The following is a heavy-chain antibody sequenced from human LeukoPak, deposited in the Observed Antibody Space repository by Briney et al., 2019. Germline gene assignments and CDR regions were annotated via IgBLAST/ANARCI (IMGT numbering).Heavy chain of an antibody. D-gene: IGHD3-22*01. CDR2: IYWDDDK. J-gene: IGHJ3*01. CDR3: ALVPDYYDSSGYLF. V-gene: IGHV2-5*02. CDR1: GFSLTTSGVG. Sequence: SGPTLVNPTQTLTLTCTFSGFSLTTSGVGVGWIRQPPGKALEWLALIYWDDDKRYSPSLKSRLTITRDSSKNQVVLTMTSMDPVDTATYYCALVPDYYDSSGYLFWGQGTMVTVSS.